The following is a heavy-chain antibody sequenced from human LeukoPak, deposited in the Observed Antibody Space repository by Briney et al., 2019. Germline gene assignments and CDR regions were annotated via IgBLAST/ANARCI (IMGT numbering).Heavy chain of an antibody. V-gene: IGHV1-18*01. CDR2: ISAYNGNT. D-gene: IGHD3-3*01. J-gene: IGHJ5*02. CDR3: ASAVYDFWSGQNWFDP. Sequence: GASVKVSCKASGYTFTSYGISWVRQAPGQGLEWMGRISAYNGNTNYAQKLQGRVTMTTDTSTSTAYMELRSLRSDDTAVYYCASAVYDFWSGQNWFDPWGQGTLVTVSS. CDR1: GYTFTSYG.